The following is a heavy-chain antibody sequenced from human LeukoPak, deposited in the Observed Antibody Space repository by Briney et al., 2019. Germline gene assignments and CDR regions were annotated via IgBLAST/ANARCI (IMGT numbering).Heavy chain of an antibody. D-gene: IGHD6-6*01. CDR1: GFTFSSYA. V-gene: IGHV3-23*01. Sequence: GGSLRLSCAASGFTFSSYAMSWVRPAPGKGLEWVSAISGSGGSTYYADSVKGRFTISRDNSKNTLYLQMNSLRAEDTAVYYCAKSQEYSSSSGIDYWGQGTLVTVSS. CDR3: AKSQEYSSSSGIDY. J-gene: IGHJ4*02. CDR2: ISGSGGST.